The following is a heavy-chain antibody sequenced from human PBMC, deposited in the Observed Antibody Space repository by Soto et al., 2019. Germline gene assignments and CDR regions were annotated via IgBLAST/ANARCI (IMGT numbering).Heavy chain of an antibody. CDR3: ARDMYSSDYFVKWFEP. CDR1: GFSFSSYA. Sequence: QVRLVESGGGVVQPGRSLRLSCTASGFSFSSYAMYWFRQPPGKGLEWVVVISHDGINKHYADSVKGRVTVSRDNSNHSLDLQLNSLRGGDTAMYYCARDMYSSDYFVKWFEPWGQGTLVTVSS. CDR2: ISHDGINK. D-gene: IGHD6-19*01. J-gene: IGHJ5*02. V-gene: IGHV3-30-3*01.